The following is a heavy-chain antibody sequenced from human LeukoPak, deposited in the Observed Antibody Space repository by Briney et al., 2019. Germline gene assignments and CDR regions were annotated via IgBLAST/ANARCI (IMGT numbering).Heavy chain of an antibody. CDR3: ARGPLEYCSGGSCYSGRNWFDP. J-gene: IGHJ5*02. D-gene: IGHD2-15*01. CDR1: GYTLTELS. CDR2: INPNSGDA. V-gene: IGHV1-2*02. Sequence: ASVKVSCKVSGYTLTELSIYWVRQAPGQGLEWMGWINPNSGDADSGQKFQGRVTMTRDTSINTVYMTLKRLRYDDTAVYYCARGPLEYCSGGSCYSGRNWFDPWGQGTLVTVSS.